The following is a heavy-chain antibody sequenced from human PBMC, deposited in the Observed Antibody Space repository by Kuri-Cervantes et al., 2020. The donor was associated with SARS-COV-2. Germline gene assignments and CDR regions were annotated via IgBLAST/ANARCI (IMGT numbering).Heavy chain of an antibody. Sequence: ESLKISCAVYGGSFSGYYWSWIRQPPGKGLEWIGEINHSGSTNYNPSLKSRVTTSVDTSSKQFSLHLGSVTAADTAVYYCARAYGFLRYIYYMDVWGRGTTVTVSS. D-gene: IGHD4-17*01. V-gene: IGHV4-34*01. J-gene: IGHJ6*03. CDR1: GGSFSGYY. CDR2: INHSGST. CDR3: ARAYGFLRYIYYMDV.